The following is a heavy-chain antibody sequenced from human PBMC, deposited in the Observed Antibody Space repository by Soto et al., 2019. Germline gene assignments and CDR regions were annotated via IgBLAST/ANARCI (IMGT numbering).Heavy chain of an antibody. CDR2: IYYSGST. Sequence: QVQLQESDAGLVKASQTLSLTCTVSGGSVSSGAYYWTWIRQRPGKGLEWIGYIYYSGSTYYSPSLKSRLSRSLDTSKNQFSRRLRSVTAADTAMYYCARARLRAVYFFDIWGEETMDTVSS. V-gene: IGHV4-31*03. J-gene: IGHJ3*02. D-gene: IGHD5-12*01. CDR3: ARARLRAVYFFDI. CDR1: GGSVSSGAYY.